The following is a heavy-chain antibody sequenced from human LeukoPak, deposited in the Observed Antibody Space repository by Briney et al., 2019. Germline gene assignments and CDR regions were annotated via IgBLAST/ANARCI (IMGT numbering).Heavy chain of an antibody. CDR2: IGDSGTPI. J-gene: IGHJ4*02. V-gene: IGHV3-11*04. CDR3: ARDRRPSVYGGLDN. CDR1: GFTFSDHY. Sequence: GGSLRLSCAASGFTFSDHYMSWIRQAPGRGLEWVSYIGDSGTPIYYADSVKGRFTVSRDNAKNSLFLQMDSLRAEDTAVYYCARDRRPSVYGGLDNWGQGTLVTVSS. D-gene: IGHD4/OR15-4a*01.